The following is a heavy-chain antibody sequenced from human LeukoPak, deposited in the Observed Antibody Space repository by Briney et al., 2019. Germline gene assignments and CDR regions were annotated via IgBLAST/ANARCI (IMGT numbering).Heavy chain of an antibody. Sequence: ASVKVSCKSSGYTFTSYGISWVRQAPGQGLEWMGRIIPILGIANYAQKFQGRVTITADKSTSTAYMELSSLRSEDTAVYYCARARDGYNYVDYWGQGTLVTVSS. CDR3: ARARDGYNYVDY. CDR2: IIPILGIA. J-gene: IGHJ4*02. D-gene: IGHD5-24*01. V-gene: IGHV1-69*04. CDR1: GYTFTSYG.